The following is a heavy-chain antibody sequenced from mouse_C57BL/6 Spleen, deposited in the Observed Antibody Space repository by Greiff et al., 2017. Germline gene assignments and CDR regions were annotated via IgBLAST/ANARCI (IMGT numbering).Heavy chain of an antibody. CDR2: IDPSDSYT. D-gene: IGHD2-1*01. V-gene: IGHV1-59*01. J-gene: IGHJ4*01. CDR3: ARVYGNYDAMDY. Sequence: VQLQQPGAELVRPGTSVKLSCKASGYTFTSYWMHWVKQRPGQGLEWIGVIDPSDSYTNYNQKFKGKATLTVDTSSSTAYMQLSSLTSEDSAVYYCARVYGNYDAMDYWGQGTSVTVSS. CDR1: GYTFTSYW.